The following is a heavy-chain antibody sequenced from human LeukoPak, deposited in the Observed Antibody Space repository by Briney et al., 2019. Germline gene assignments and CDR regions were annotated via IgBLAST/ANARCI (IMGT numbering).Heavy chain of an antibody. CDR3: ARDVVVTSSPDAFDI. J-gene: IGHJ3*02. CDR2: ISNSGTT. CDR1: DDSVSSGGYY. V-gene: IGHV4-31*11. D-gene: IGHD2-21*02. Sequence: ASETLSLTCAVSDDSVSSGGYYWTWVRQHPGKGLEWIGYISNSGTTSYSPSLKSRVSISVDTSNNQFSLRLSSVTAADTAVYYCARDVVVTSSPDAFDIWGQGTMVTVSS.